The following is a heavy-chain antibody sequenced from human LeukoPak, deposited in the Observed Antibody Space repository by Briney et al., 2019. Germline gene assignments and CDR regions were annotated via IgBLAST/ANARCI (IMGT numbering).Heavy chain of an antibody. CDR1: GYTFTGYY. CDR3: ARVLGGDYKGYYYGMDV. Sequence: ASVKVSCKASGYTFTGYYMHWVRQAPGQGLEWMGWINPNSGGPNYAQKFQGRVTMTRDTSISTAYMELSRLRSDDTAVYYCARVLGGDYKGYYYGMDVWGQGSTVTVSS. CDR2: INPNSGGP. D-gene: IGHD2-21*02. J-gene: IGHJ6*02. V-gene: IGHV1-2*02.